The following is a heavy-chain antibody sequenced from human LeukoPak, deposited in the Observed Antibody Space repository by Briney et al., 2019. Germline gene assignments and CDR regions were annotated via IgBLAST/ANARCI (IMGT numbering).Heavy chain of an antibody. D-gene: IGHD3-22*01. CDR1: GFTVTFNH. Sequence: GSLRLSCTASGFTVTFNHMNWVRQAPGKGLEWVSAIYSGESTYYADSVKDRFTISRDISKNMVYLQMGNLRDEDTATYNFARDRHSYDTSGYRTYFFDSWGHETRLTVSS. CDR2: IYSGEST. CDR3: ARDRHSYDTSGYRTYFFDS. J-gene: IGHJ4*01. V-gene: IGHV3-66*01.